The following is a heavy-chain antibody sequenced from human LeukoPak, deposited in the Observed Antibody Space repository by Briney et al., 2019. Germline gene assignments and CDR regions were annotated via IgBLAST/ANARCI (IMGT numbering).Heavy chain of an antibody. CDR3: ARALNNWNDFGYWFDP. J-gene: IGHJ5*02. D-gene: IGHD1-1*01. CDR1: GFTFSSYN. CDR2: ISTSSSYR. Sequence: GGSLRLSCAASGFTFSSYNMNWVRQAPGKGLEWVSSISTSSSYRYYADSVKGRFTISRDNAKNSLYLQMNSLRAEDTAVYYCARALNNWNDFGYWFDPWGQGTLDTVSS. V-gene: IGHV3-21*01.